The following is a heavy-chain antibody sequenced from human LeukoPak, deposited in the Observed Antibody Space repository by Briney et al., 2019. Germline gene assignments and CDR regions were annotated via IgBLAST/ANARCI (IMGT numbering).Heavy chain of an antibody. CDR2: IGADGDT. V-gene: IGHV3-13*04. D-gene: IGHD3-10*01. CDR3: GKDPMLRGTTYDY. CDR1: GFSFSSYD. Sequence: PGGSLRLSCAASGFSFSSYDMHWVRQVTGKGLEWVSGIGADGDTYFPDSVKGRFTISTDNSKNTLYLQMNSLRAEDTAIYFCGKDPMLRGTTYDYWGQGTLVTVSS. J-gene: IGHJ4*02.